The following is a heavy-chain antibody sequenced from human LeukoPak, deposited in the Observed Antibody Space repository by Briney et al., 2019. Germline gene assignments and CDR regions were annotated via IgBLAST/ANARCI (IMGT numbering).Heavy chain of an antibody. D-gene: IGHD6-13*01. CDR1: GYSISSGYY. Sequence: SETLSLTCAVSGYSISSGYYWGWIRQPPGKGLEWIGSIYHSGSTYYNPSLKSRVTISVDTSKNQFSLKLSSVTAADTAVCYCARGSIAARDWGQGTLVTVSS. CDR2: IYHSGST. CDR3: ARGSIAARD. J-gene: IGHJ4*02. V-gene: IGHV4-38-2*01.